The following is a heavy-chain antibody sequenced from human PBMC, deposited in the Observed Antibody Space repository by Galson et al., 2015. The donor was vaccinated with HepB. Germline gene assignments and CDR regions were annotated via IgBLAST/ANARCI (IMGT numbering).Heavy chain of an antibody. Sequence: SLRLSCAASGFTFSNYGMSWVRQAPGKGLEWVGRSRNKPKGYSTAYAASVKGRFTVSRDDSKNSVFLQMNSLRSEDTAVYYCARSEVTTVVTDFDSWGQGTLVTVSS. V-gene: IGHV3-72*01. CDR2: SRNKPKGYST. J-gene: IGHJ4*02. CDR1: GFTFSNYG. D-gene: IGHD4-23*01. CDR3: ARSEVTTVVTDFDS.